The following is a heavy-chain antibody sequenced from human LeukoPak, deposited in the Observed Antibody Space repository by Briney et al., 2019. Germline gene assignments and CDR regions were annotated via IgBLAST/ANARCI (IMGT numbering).Heavy chain of an antibody. CDR2: IKQHGSEK. V-gene: IGHV3-7*01. CDR3: ARDDCSGGSCLDY. Sequence: PGGSLRLSCAASGFTFSSYWMSWVRQAPGKGLEWVANIKQHGSEKYYVDSVKGRFTISRDNAKNSLYLQMNSLRAEDTAVYYCARDDCSGGSCLDYWGQGTLVTVSS. D-gene: IGHD2-15*01. J-gene: IGHJ4*02. CDR1: GFTFSSYW.